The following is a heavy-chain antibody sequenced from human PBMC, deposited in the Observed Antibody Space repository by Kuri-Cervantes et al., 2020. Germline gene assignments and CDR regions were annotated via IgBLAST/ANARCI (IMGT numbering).Heavy chain of an antibody. D-gene: IGHD6-19*01. CDR2: IVVGSGNT. CDR3: AIWGSVAGTGFFY. CDR1: GFTFTSSA. Sequence: SVKVSCKASGFTFTSSAMQWVRQARRQRLEWIGWIVVGSGNTNYAQKFQERVTITRDMSTSTAYMELSSLRSEDTAVYYCAIWGSVAGTGFFYWGHGTLVTVSS. J-gene: IGHJ4*01. V-gene: IGHV1-58*02.